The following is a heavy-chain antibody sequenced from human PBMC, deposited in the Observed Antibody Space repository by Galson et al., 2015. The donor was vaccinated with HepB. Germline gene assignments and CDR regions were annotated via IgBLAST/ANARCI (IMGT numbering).Heavy chain of an antibody. J-gene: IGHJ4*02. CDR2: INSDGSYT. Sequence: SLRLSCAASGFTFSWYWMHWVRQVPGKGLVWVARINSDGSYTTYADSVKGRFTIYRDNAKNTLYLQMNSPRAEDTALYYCARTRGAAAGIFDYWCQGTLVTVSS. CDR1: GFTFSWYW. V-gene: IGHV3-74*01. D-gene: IGHD6-13*01. CDR3: ARTRGAAAGIFDY.